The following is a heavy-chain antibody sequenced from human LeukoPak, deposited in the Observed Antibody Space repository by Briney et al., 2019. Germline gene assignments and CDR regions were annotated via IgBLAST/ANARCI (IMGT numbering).Heavy chain of an antibody. CDR2: INSDGSST. Sequence: GGSLRRSCAASGFTFSSYWMHWVRQAPGKGLVWVSRINSDGSSTSYADSVKGRFAISRDNAKNTLYLQMNSLRAEDMAVYYCARDVYYGSGSYSNDAFDIWGQGTMVTVSS. CDR3: ARDVYYGSGSYSNDAFDI. D-gene: IGHD3-10*01. J-gene: IGHJ3*02. CDR1: GFTFSSYW. V-gene: IGHV3-74*01.